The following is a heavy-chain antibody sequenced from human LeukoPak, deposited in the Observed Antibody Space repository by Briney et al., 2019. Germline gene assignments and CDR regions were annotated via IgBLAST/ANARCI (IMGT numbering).Heavy chain of an antibody. CDR2: IWYDGSNK. J-gene: IGHJ4*02. CDR1: GFTFSSYG. V-gene: IGHV3-33*01. Sequence: QSGRSLRLSCAASGFTFSSYGMHWVRQAPGKGLEWVAVIWYDGSNKYYADSVKGRFTISRDNSKNTLYLQMNSLRAEDTAVYYCARADLSGGYSYYFDYWGQGTLVTVSS. CDR3: ARADLSGGYSYYFDY. D-gene: IGHD3-22*01.